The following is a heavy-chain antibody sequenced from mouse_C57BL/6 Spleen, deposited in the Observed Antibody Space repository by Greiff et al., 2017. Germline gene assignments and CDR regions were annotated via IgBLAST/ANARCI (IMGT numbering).Heavy chain of an antibody. CDR1: GFTFTDYY. CDR3: ARYWGLRRNWYFDV. D-gene: IGHD2-4*01. V-gene: IGHV7-3*01. CDR2: IRNKANGYTT. J-gene: IGHJ1*03. Sequence: EVQLVESGGGLVQPGGSLSLSCAASGFTFTDYYMSWVRQPPGKALEWLGFIRNKANGYTTEYSASVKGRFTISRDNSQSILYLQMNALRAEDSATYYCARYWGLRRNWYFDVWGTGTTVTVSS.